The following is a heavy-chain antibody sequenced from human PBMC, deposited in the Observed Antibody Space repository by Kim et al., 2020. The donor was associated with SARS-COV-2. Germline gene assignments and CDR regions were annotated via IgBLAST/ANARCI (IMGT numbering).Heavy chain of an antibody. Sequence: YTYSVEGRLTISRDNSKDTLYLQMNSLRAEDTAVYYCASHLSGGYYFDYWGQGTLVTVSS. V-gene: IGHV3-66*04. J-gene: IGHJ4*02. D-gene: IGHD2-15*01. CDR3: ASHLSGGYYFDY.